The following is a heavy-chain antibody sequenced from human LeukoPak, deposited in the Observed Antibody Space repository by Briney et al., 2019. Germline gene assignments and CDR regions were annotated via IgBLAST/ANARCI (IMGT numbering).Heavy chain of an antibody. J-gene: IGHJ4*02. CDR1: GFTFSSYA. CDR3: AKDTWLHAGYYFDY. CDR2: ISGSGGST. V-gene: IGHV3-23*01. D-gene: IGHD5-24*01. Sequence: TGGSLRLSCAASGFTFSSYAMSWFRQAPGKGLEWVSAISGSGGSTYYADSVKGRFTISRDNSKNTLYLQMNSLRAEDTAVYYCAKDTWLHAGYYFDYWGQGTLVTVSS.